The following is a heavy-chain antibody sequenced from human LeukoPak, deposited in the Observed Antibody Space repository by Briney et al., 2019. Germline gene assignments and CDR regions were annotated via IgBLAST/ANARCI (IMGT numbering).Heavy chain of an antibody. V-gene: IGHV3-7*01. CDR2: IKQDGSEK. D-gene: IGHD2-15*01. J-gene: IGHJ6*03. Sequence: GGSLRLSCAASGFTFSSYWMSWVRRAPGKGLEWVANIKQDGSEKYYVDSVRGRFTSSRDNAKNSLYLQMNRLRAEDTAVYYWAKRFRYCSGGSCYTGTGANYYSYYMDVWGKGTTVSVSS. CDR1: GFTFSSYW. CDR3: AKRFRYCSGGSCYTGTGANYYSYYMDV.